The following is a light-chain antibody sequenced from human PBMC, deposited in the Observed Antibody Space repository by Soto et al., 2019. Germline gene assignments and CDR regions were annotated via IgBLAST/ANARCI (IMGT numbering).Light chain of an antibody. V-gene: IGKV1-12*01. CDR3: QHTNSFPP. CDR2: AAS. Sequence: DIQMTQSPSSVSASVGDRVSITCRASQGISSWLDWYQQKPGKDPKLLIYAASSLQSGVPSRFSGSGSGTDFTLTINSLQPKDFAPYCCQHTNSFPPFGGGTKVKIK. J-gene: IGKJ4*01. CDR1: QGISSW.